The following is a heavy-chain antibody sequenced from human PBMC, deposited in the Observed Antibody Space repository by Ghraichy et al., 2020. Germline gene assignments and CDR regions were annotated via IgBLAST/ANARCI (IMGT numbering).Heavy chain of an antibody. Sequence: GGSLRLSCAASGFTFSSYGMHWVRQAPGKGLEWVAVIWYDGSNKYYADSVKGRFTISRDNSKNTLYLQMNSLRAEDTAVYYCARDLYALHLGELSCDYWGQGTLVTVSS. CDR2: IWYDGSNK. J-gene: IGHJ4*02. D-gene: IGHD3-16*02. CDR1: GFTFSSYG. CDR3: ARDLYALHLGELSCDY. V-gene: IGHV3-33*01.